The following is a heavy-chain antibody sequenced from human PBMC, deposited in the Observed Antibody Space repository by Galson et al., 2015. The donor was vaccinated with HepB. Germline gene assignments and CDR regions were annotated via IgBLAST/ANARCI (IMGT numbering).Heavy chain of an antibody. D-gene: IGHD2-15*01. CDR3: ARSDCTGGSCYFGMDV. J-gene: IGHJ6*02. Sequence: SLRLSCAASGFSFSLYSMNWVRQAPGKGLEWVSYISSGGSTIHYADSVKGRFTISRDNDENSLYLQMNTLRAEDTAVYYCARSDCTGGSCYFGMDVWGQGTTVTVSS. CDR2: ISSGGSTI. V-gene: IGHV3-48*01. CDR1: GFSFSLYS.